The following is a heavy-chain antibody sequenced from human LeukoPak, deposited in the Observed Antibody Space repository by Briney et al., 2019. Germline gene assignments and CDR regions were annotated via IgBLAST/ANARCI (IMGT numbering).Heavy chain of an antibody. V-gene: IGHV3-66*01. CDR2: IYSGGST. J-gene: IGHJ4*02. D-gene: IGHD3-10*01. CDR3: ARGALVRGIVHPNFDY. Sequence: GGSLRLSCAASGFTVSNNYMAWVRQAPGKGLEWVSVIYSGGSTYYADSVKGRFSISRDNSKNRLYLQMSSLRAEDTAVYYCARGALVRGIVHPNFDYWGQGTLDTVSS. CDR1: GFTVSNNY.